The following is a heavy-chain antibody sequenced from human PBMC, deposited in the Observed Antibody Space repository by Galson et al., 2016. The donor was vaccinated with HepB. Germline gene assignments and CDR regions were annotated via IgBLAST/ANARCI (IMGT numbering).Heavy chain of an antibody. CDR2: IYHSGGT. Sequence: SETLSLTCTVSGRSISASSYFWGWFRQPPGKGLEWIGSIYHSGGTYSNPSFQSRVAISVDTSENQFSLNVGSVTAAATAVYYCASQAGLVSVVIPAIDYWGQGILVTVSS. D-gene: IGHD2-21*02. CDR1: GRSISASSYF. CDR3: ASQAGLVSVVIPAIDY. J-gene: IGHJ4*02. V-gene: IGHV4-39*01.